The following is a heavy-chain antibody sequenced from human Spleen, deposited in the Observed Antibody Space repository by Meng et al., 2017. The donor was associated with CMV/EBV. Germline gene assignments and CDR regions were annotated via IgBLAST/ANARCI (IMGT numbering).Heavy chain of an antibody. D-gene: IGHD3-22*01. J-gene: IGHJ4*02. V-gene: IGHV1-18*01. CDR2: ISAYNVNT. CDR3: VRDTPHYDTNGYPGY. Sequence: SGVTFTRYGFPWVRPAPGQGLEWMGWISAYNVNTKYAQPGPGRVTMTTDTSTSTAYMELRSLRYDDTAVYYCVRDTPHYDTNGYPGYWGQGTLVTVSS. CDR1: GVTFTRYG.